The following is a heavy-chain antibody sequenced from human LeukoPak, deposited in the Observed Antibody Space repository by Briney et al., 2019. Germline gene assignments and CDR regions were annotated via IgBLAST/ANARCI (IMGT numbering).Heavy chain of an antibody. Sequence: ASVKVSCKASGYTFTGYYMHWVRQPPGQGLELMAVINSSGTTTTYARKFQGRLTLTREMSTNKDYMVMSSLMSEDKAMYYCARDDSVEDRAWWFDPWGQGTLVTVSS. V-gene: IGHV1-46*01. D-gene: IGHD4-23*01. CDR2: INSSGTTT. J-gene: IGHJ5*02. CDR3: ARDDSVEDRAWWFDP. CDR1: GYTFTGYY.